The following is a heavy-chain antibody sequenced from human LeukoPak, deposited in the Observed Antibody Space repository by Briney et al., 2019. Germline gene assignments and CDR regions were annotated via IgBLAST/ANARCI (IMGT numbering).Heavy chain of an antibody. V-gene: IGHV3-23*01. CDR1: GFTFSSYA. J-gene: IGHJ6*02. D-gene: IGHD2-2*01. Sequence: GSLRLSCAASGFTFSSYAMSWVRQAPGKGLEWVSAISGSGGSTYYADSVKGRFTISRDNSKNTLYLQMNSLRAEDTAVYYCARGPIGVVVGYGMDVWGQGTTVTVSS. CDR3: ARGPIGVVVGYGMDV. CDR2: ISGSGGST.